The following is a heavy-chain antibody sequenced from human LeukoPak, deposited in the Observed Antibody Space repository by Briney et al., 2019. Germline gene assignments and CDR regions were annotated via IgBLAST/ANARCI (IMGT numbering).Heavy chain of an antibody. D-gene: IGHD3-3*01. V-gene: IGHV4-4*07. CDR2: IYASGNI. Sequence: SETLSLTCTVSGGSISIYYGSWIRQPPGEGLEWIGLIYASGNINYIPSLKSRVTMSLGTSKSQFSLKLSSVTAADTAVYYCARVGVTIFGVVTPNYFDYWGQGTLVTVSS. CDR1: GGSISIYY. CDR3: ARVGVTIFGVVTPNYFDY. J-gene: IGHJ4*02.